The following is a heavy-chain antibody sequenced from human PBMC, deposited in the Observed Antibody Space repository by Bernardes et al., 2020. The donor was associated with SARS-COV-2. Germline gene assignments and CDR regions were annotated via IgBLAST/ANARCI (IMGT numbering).Heavy chain of an antibody. CDR1: GFTVSSNY. CDR3: ARSEGITIFGVVNYYGMDV. Sequence: GGSLRLSCAASGFTVSSNYMSWVRQAPGTGLEWVSVIYSGGSTYYADSVKGRFTISRDNSKNTLYLQMNSLRAEDTAVYYCARSEGITIFGVVNYYGMDVWGQGTTVTVSS. CDR2: IYSGGST. J-gene: IGHJ6*02. D-gene: IGHD3-3*01. V-gene: IGHV3-53*01.